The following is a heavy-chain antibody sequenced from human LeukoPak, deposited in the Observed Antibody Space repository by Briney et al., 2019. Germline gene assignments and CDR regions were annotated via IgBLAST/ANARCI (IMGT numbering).Heavy chain of an antibody. J-gene: IGHJ4*02. CDR3: ARKGDGYNPFDN. CDR1: SYSISSSHS. CDR2: IYYSGST. V-gene: IGHV4-28*01. D-gene: IGHD5-24*01. Sequence: PSDTLSLTCSVSSYSISSSHSWGWIRQPPGKGLEWIGHIYYSGSTYYNPSLKSRVTMSVDSSKNRFSLKLSSVTAVDTAVYYCARKGDGYNPFDNWGQGTLVTVSS.